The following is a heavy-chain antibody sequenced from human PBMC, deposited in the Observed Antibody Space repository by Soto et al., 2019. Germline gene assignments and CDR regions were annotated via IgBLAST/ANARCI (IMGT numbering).Heavy chain of an antibody. CDR1: GFRFSGYA. CDR2: ISYDGDNK. CDR3: AKDEPAAAGYQNNYYALDV. J-gene: IGHJ6*02. Sequence: GGSLRLSCTASGFRFSGYAMHWVRQAPGKGLDWMAVISYDGDNKYHSESVKGRFTISRDNSMNVLYLQMTSLKTEDMGVYYCAKDEPAAAGYQNNYYALDVWGQGTTVTVSS. V-gene: IGHV3-30*18. D-gene: IGHD6-13*01.